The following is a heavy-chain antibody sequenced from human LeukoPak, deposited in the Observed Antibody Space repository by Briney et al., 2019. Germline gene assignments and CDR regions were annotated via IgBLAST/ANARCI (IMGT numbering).Heavy chain of an antibody. J-gene: IGHJ6*03. CDR1: GFTFDDYA. D-gene: IGHD5-24*01. CDR2: ISWNSGSI. V-gene: IGHV3-9*01. Sequence: GGSLRLSCAASGFTFDDYAMHWVRQAPGKGLEWVSGISWNSGSIGYADSVKGRFTISRDNAKNSLYLQMNSLRAEDTALYYCAKDRDGYLYYMDVWGKGTTVTVSS. CDR3: AKDRDGYLYYMDV.